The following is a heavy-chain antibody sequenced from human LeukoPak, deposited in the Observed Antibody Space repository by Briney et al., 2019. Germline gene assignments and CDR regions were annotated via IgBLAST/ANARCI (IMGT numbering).Heavy chain of an antibody. Sequence: PSETLSLTCTVSGGSISSSSYYWGWIRQPPGKGLEWIGSIYYSGSTYYNPSFKSRVTISVDTSKNQFSLKLSSVTAADTAVYYCARLGTSAFDIWGQGTMVTVSS. J-gene: IGHJ3*02. CDR1: GGSISSSSYY. CDR2: IYYSGST. V-gene: IGHV4-39*01. CDR3: ARLGTSAFDI. D-gene: IGHD7-27*01.